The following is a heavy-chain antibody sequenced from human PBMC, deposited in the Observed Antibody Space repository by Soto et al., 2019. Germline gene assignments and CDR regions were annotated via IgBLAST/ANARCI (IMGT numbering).Heavy chain of an antibody. J-gene: IGHJ4*02. CDR1: GGSISSGDYY. Sequence: QVQLQESGPGLVKPSQTLSLTCTVSGGSISSGDYYWSWIRQPPGKGLEWIGYIYYSGSTYYNPSHKRRRTISVDTSKSRFSLKLSSVSAADTAVYYCARVKTIFGVVIIFGYWGQGTLVTVSS. V-gene: IGHV4-30-4*01. CDR2: IYYSGST. D-gene: IGHD3-3*01. CDR3: ARVKTIFGVVIIFGY.